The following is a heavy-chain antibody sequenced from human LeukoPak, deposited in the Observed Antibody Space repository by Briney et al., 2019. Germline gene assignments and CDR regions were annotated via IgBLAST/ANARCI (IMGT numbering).Heavy chain of an antibody. CDR1: GYTFTSYY. D-gene: IGHD3-9*01. CDR3: ARDRPNYYDILTGPYGMDV. V-gene: IGHV1-46*01. Sequence: ASVKVSCKASGYTFTSYYMHWVRQAPGQGLEWMGIINPSGGSTSYAQKFQGRVTMTRDTSTSTAYMELSSLRSEDTAVYYCARDRPNYYDILTGPYGMDVWGQGTTVTVSS. J-gene: IGHJ6*02. CDR2: INPSGGST.